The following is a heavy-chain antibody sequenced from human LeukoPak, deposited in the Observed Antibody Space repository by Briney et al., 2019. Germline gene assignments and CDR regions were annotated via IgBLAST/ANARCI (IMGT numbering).Heavy chain of an antibody. CDR3: ARVGVPAANGMAFDY. CDR1: GYTFTGYY. V-gene: IGHV1-2*02. Sequence: ASVKVSRKASGYTFTGYYIHWVRQAPGQGLEWMGWINPNSGDTNYAQKFQGRVTVTRDTSISTAYMELSRLTSDDTAVYYCARVGVPAANGMAFDYWGQGTLVTVSS. CDR2: INPNSGDT. J-gene: IGHJ4*02. D-gene: IGHD2-2*01.